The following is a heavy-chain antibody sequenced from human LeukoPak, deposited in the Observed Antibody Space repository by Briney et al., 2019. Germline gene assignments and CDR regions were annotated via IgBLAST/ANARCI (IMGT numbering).Heavy chain of an antibody. CDR1: GFTFSSYS. Sequence: GGSLRLSCAASGFTFSSYSMNWVRQAPGKGLEWVSSISSSSSYIYYADSVKGRFTISRDNAKNSLYLQMNSLRAEDTAVYYCARALSVGATPDDAFDIWGQGTVVTVSS. J-gene: IGHJ3*02. D-gene: IGHD1-26*01. CDR3: ARALSVGATPDDAFDI. CDR2: ISSSSSYI. V-gene: IGHV3-21*01.